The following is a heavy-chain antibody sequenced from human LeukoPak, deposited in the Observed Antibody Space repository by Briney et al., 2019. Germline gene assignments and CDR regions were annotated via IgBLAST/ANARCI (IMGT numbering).Heavy chain of an antibody. V-gene: IGHV3-30-3*01. CDR2: ISYDGSNK. CDR1: GFTFSRYA. Sequence: GGSLRLSCAASGFTFSRYAMHWVRQAPGKGLEWVAVISYDGSNKYYADSVKGRFTISRDNSKNTLYLQMNSLRAEDTAVYYCAREVEAFDIWGQGTMVTVSS. J-gene: IGHJ3*02. CDR3: AREVEAFDI.